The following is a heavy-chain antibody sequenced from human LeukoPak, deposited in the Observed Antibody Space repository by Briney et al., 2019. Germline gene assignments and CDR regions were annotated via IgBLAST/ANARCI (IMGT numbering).Heavy chain of an antibody. J-gene: IGHJ4*02. CDR2: MNPNSGNT. CDR3: ARGGFWSGPPSDY. CDR1: GYTFTTYD. V-gene: IGHV1-8*01. Sequence: GASVKVSCKASGYTFTTYDINWVRQATGQGLEWMGWMNPNSGNTGYAQKFQGRVTMTRDTSTSTVYMELSSLRSEDTAVYYCARGGFWSGPPSDYWGQGTLVTVSS. D-gene: IGHD3-3*01.